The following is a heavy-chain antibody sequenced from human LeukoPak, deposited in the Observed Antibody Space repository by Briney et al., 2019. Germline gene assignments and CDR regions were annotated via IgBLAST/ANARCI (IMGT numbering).Heavy chain of an antibody. CDR3: ARLAHSGYSSGWYGYYGMDV. J-gene: IGHJ6*02. V-gene: IGHV3-48*01. D-gene: IGHD6-19*01. CDR2: ISSGSSAI. CDR1: GFTFSIYS. Sequence: GGSLRLSCAASGFTFSIYSMNWVRQALGKGLEWVSYISSGSSAILYADSVKGRFTVSRDNANNSLYLQMNSLTAEDTAVYYCARLAHSGYSSGWYGYYGMDVWGQGTTVTVSS.